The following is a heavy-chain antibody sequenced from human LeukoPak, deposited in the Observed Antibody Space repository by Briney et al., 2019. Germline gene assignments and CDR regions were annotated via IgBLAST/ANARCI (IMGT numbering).Heavy chain of an antibody. V-gene: IGHV1-2*02. CDR2: INPNSGGT. J-gene: IGHJ6*03. Sequence: ASVKVTFKSSGYMFIGYYMHLVRQAPGQGLEWMGWINPNSGGTNYAQKFQGRVTMTRDTSISTAYMDLNRLRSDDTAVYYCARVVAVTGTTVYYMDVWGQGTTVTVSS. CDR1: GYMFIGYY. CDR3: ARVVAVTGTTVYYMDV. D-gene: IGHD6-19*01.